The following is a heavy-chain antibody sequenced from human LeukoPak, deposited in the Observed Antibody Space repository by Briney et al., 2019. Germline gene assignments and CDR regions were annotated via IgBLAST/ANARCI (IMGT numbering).Heavy chain of an antibody. V-gene: IGHV1-2*02. CDR1: EYTFSVYH. CDR3: ALIPGGSWGFDF. J-gene: IGHJ4*02. D-gene: IGHD6-13*01. Sequence: SLKVSCKASEYTFSVYHIHWVRLAAGQGIEWNAWINPNSGDTNYAQKFQGRATMTRDTSISTVYMEANSLKFDDTAVYYCALIPGGSWGFDFWGQGTLVTVSS. CDR2: INPNSGDT.